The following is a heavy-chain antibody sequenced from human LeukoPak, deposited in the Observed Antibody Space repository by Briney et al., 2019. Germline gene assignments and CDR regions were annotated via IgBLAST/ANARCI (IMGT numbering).Heavy chain of an antibody. V-gene: IGHV1-69*04. CDR1: GGTFSNYA. Sequence: SVKVSCKASGGTFSNYAISWVRQAPGQGLEWMGRIIPILGIANYAQKFPGRVTITADNSTSTAYMELSSLQSDDTAVYYCARDLPWFDPWGQGTLVTVSS. CDR3: ARDLPWFDP. CDR2: IIPILGIA. J-gene: IGHJ5*02.